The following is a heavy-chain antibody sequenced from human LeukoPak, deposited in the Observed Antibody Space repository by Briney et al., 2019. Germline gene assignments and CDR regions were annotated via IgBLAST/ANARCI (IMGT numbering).Heavy chain of an antibody. CDR3: ARGYDPVAGTDY. Sequence: GGSLRLSCAASGFTFSSYSMNWVRQAPGKGLEWVSSISSSSSYIYYADSVKGRFTISRDNAKNSLYLQMNSLRAEDTAVYYCARGYDPVAGTDYWGQGTLVTVSS. CDR2: ISSSSSYI. CDR1: GFTFSSYS. J-gene: IGHJ4*02. V-gene: IGHV3-21*01. D-gene: IGHD6-19*01.